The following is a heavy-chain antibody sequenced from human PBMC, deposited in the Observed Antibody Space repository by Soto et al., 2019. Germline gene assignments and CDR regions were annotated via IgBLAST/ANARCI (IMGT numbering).Heavy chain of an antibody. D-gene: IGHD6-6*01. Sequence: QVQLVQSGAEVKKPGASVKVSCKASGYTFSSYGMHWVRQAPGKGLEWVAVISYDGSNKYYADSVKGRFTISRDNSKNTLYLQMNSLRAEDTAVYYCAKLSHSSSSWGGDYWGQGTLVTVSS. V-gene: IGHV3-30*18. CDR2: ISYDGSNK. J-gene: IGHJ4*02. CDR3: AKLSHSSSSWGGDY. CDR1: GYTFSSYG.